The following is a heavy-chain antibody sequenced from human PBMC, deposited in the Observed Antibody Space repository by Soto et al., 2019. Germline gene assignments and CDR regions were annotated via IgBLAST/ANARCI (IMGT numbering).Heavy chain of an antibody. CDR2: IYHSGST. D-gene: IGHD2-2*01. V-gene: IGHV4-4*02. CDR1: GGSISSSNW. J-gene: IGHJ6*02. Sequence: SETLSLTCAVSGGSISSSNWWSWVRQPPGKGLEWIGEIYHSGSTNYNPSLKSRVTISVDKSKNQFSLKLSSVTAADTAVYYCARDPLGYCSSTSCYVYYYYGMDVWGQGTTVTVSS. CDR3: ARDPLGYCSSTSCYVYYYYGMDV.